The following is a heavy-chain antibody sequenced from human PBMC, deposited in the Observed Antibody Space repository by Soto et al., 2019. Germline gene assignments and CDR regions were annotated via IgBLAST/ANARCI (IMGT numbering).Heavy chain of an antibody. D-gene: IGHD4-17*01. CDR2: IYTSGST. CDR1: GGSIISYY. Sequence: SETLSLTFTVSGGSIISYYWSWIRQPAGKGLEWIGRIYTSGSTNYNPSLKSRVTMSVDTSKNQFSLKLSSVTAADTAVYYCALTVTTWMRKYYYYGMDVWGQGTTVTVSS. J-gene: IGHJ6*02. CDR3: ALTVTTWMRKYYYYGMDV. V-gene: IGHV4-4*07.